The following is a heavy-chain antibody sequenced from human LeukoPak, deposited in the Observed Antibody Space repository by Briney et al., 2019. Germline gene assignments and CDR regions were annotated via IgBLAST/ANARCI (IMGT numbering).Heavy chain of an antibody. J-gene: IGHJ1*01. D-gene: IGHD3-22*01. Sequence: GGSLRLSCAVSGFTFSSYAMNWVRQAPGKGLEWVSAISGSGGSTYYADSVKGRFTISRDNSKNTLYLRMNSLRAEDTAVYYCASTYYYEMGGQGTLVTVSS. CDR2: ISGSGGST. CDR1: GFTFSSYA. V-gene: IGHV3-23*01. CDR3: ASTYYYEM.